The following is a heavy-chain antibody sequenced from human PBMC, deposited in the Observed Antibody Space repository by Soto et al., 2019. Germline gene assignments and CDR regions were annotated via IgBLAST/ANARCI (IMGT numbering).Heavy chain of an antibody. Sequence: PGGSLRLSCAASGFTFSSYAMSWVRQAPGKGLEWVSAISGSGGSTYYADSVKGRFTISRDNSKNTLYLQMNSLRAEDTAVYYCAKDRYSSSGYNCFDPWGQGTRVTVSS. D-gene: IGHD6-13*01. V-gene: IGHV3-23*01. J-gene: IGHJ5*02. CDR1: GFTFSSYA. CDR3: AKDRYSSSGYNCFDP. CDR2: ISGSGGST.